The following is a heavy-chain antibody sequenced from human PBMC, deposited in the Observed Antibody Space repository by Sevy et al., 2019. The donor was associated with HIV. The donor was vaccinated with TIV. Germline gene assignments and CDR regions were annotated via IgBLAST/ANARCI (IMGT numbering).Heavy chain of an antibody. D-gene: IGHD4-17*01. CDR3: ARGSLYGDYYYYGMDV. CDR2: ISYDGSNK. J-gene: IGHJ6*02. Sequence: GGSLRLSCAASGFTFSSYAMHWVRQAPGKGLEWVAVISYDGSNKYYADSVNGRFTISRDNSKNTLYLQMNSLRAEDTAVYYCARGSLYGDYYYYGMDVWGQGTTVTVSS. V-gene: IGHV3-30-3*01. CDR1: GFTFSSYA.